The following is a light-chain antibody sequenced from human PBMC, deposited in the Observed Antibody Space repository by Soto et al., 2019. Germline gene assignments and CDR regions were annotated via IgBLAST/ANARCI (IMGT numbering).Light chain of an antibody. CDR3: QQNYNWWT. V-gene: IGKV3-15*01. Sequence: EIVMTQSPATLSVSPGERATLSCRASQSVSSNLAWYQQKPGQAPRLLIYGASTRATGIPARFSGSGSGTEFTLTISSLQSEDFAVYYCQQNYNWWTFGQGTKVDIK. CDR2: GAS. J-gene: IGKJ1*01. CDR1: QSVSSN.